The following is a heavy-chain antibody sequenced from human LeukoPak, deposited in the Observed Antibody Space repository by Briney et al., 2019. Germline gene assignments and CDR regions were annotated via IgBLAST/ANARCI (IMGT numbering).Heavy chain of an antibody. J-gene: IGHJ4*02. D-gene: IGHD6-19*01. CDR1: GFTFSSSA. V-gene: IGHV3-23*01. Sequence: GGSLRLSCAASGFTFSSSAMNWVRQAPGKGLEWVSVISGSGGSTYYADSVKGRFTISRDNSKNTLYLQMNSLRAEDTAVYYCAKDQYSSGWYYFDYWGQGTLVTVSS. CDR2: ISGSGGST. CDR3: AKDQYSSGWYYFDY.